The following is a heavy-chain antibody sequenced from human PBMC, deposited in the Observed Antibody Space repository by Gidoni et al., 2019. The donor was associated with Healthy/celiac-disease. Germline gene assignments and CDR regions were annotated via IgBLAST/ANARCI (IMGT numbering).Heavy chain of an antibody. CDR2: ISSSSSTI. D-gene: IGHD6-13*01. CDR3: ARVTAALGMDV. J-gene: IGHJ6*02. CDR1: GFTFSSYS. Sequence: EVQLVESGGGLVQPGGSLRLSCAASGFTFSSYSMNWVRQAPGKGLEWVSYISSSSSTIYYAASVKGRFTISRDNAKNSLYLQMNSLRAEDTAVYYCARVTAALGMDVWGQGTTVTVSS. V-gene: IGHV3-48*04.